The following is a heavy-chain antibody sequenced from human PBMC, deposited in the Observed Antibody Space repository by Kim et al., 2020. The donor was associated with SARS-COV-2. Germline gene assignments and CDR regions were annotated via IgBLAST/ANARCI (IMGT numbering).Heavy chain of an antibody. J-gene: IGHJ4*02. D-gene: IGHD5-12*01. V-gene: IGHV3-9*01. CDR3: ASGYSGYDYVSYFDY. Sequence: VSEKGRFTISRDKAKNSMYLQKNSLRAEDTALYYCASGYSGYDYVSYFDYWGQGTLVTVSS.